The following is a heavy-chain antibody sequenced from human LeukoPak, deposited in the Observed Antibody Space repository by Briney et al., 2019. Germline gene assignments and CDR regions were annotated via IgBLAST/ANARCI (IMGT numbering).Heavy chain of an antibody. CDR3: ARHSSAWVPTYYFDY. J-gene: IGHJ4*02. V-gene: IGHV4-4*07. CDR2: IYTSGST. D-gene: IGHD2-21*01. CDR1: GGSISSYY. Sequence: SETLSLTCTVSGGSISSYYWSWIRQPAGKGLEWIGRIYTSGSTNYNPSLKSRVTISVDTSKNQFSLKLSSVTAADTAVYYCARHSSAWVPTYYFDYWGQGTLVTVSS.